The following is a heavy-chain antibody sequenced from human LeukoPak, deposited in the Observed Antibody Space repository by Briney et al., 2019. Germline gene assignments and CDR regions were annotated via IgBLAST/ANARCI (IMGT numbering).Heavy chain of an antibody. J-gene: IGHJ4*02. CDR2: IIPIFGTA. Sequence: SVKVSCKASGGTFSSYAISWVRPAPGQGLEWMGGIIPIFGTANYAQKFQGRVTITADESRSTAYMELSSLRSEDTAVYYCASLLTYYYDSSGYSVWGQGTLVTVSS. V-gene: IGHV1-69*13. D-gene: IGHD3-22*01. CDR1: GGTFSSYA. CDR3: ASLLTYYYDSSGYSV.